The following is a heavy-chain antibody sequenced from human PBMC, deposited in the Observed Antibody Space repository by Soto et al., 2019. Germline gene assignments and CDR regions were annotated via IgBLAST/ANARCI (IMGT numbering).Heavy chain of an antibody. CDR1: GGSFSGYS. CDR3: TRGNDYDL. Sequence: QVQLQQWGAGLLKPSETLSLTCAVYGGSFSGYSWTWIRQPPGKGLEWIGEINHSGSTNYNPSLKSRVTISIDTSKNQFSLKLNSVTAADTAVYYCTRGNDYDLWGRGTLVTVS. V-gene: IGHV4-34*01. CDR2: INHSGST. J-gene: IGHJ2*01.